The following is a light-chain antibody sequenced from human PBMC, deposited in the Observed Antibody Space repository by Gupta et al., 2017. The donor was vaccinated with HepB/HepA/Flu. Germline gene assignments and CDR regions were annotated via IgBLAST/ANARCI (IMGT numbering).Light chain of an antibody. CDR1: SGDVGSYNL. CDR3: CSYAGSNPVR. Sequence: QSALTQPASVSGSPGQSITIPCIGTSGDVGSYNLVSWYQQYPAKAPKLIMYEVTKRPSGISNRFSASKSGNKASLTISGLQAEDEAYYYCCSYAGSNPVRFGGGTKLPVL. J-gene: IGLJ3*02. CDR2: EVT. V-gene: IGLV2-23*02.